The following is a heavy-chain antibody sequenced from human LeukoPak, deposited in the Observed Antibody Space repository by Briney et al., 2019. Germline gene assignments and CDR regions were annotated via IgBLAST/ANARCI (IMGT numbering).Heavy chain of an antibody. D-gene: IGHD3-3*01. Sequence: PSETLSLTCTVSGDSISSGDYYWSWIRQPAGKGLEWIGRISSSGSTNYNPSLKSRVTISVDTSKNQFSLKLSSVTAADTAVYYCARVTIFGVVIDYWGQGTLVTVSS. CDR1: GDSISSGDYY. J-gene: IGHJ4*02. CDR2: ISSSGST. V-gene: IGHV4-61*02. CDR3: ARVTIFGVVIDY.